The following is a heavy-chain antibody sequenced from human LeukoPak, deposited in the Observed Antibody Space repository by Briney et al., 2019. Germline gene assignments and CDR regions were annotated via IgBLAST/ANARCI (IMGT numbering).Heavy chain of an antibody. CDR2: IYYSGST. J-gene: IGHJ5*02. Sequence: PSETLSLTCTVSGGSISSYYWSWIRQPPGKGLEWIGYIYYSGSTNYNPSLKSRVTISVDTSKNQFSLKLSSVTAADTAVYYCARVPVSSGWDNWFDPWGQGTLVTVSS. CDR3: ARVPVSSGWDNWFDP. D-gene: IGHD6-19*01. CDR1: GGSISSYY. V-gene: IGHV4-59*01.